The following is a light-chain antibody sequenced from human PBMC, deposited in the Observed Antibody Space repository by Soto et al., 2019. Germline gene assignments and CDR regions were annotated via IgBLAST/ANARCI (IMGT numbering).Light chain of an antibody. J-gene: IGKJ1*01. V-gene: IGKV3-11*01. Sequence: EIVLTQSPATLSAFPGDRVTLPCRASQAVNTRLAWYHHKPGQAPSLLIYQTSLRAAGIPARFSASGSGTAFTLTISYVQPEDFALYYCHQRQSWPRTFGQGTKVDI. CDR2: QTS. CDR1: QAVNTR. CDR3: HQRQSWPRT.